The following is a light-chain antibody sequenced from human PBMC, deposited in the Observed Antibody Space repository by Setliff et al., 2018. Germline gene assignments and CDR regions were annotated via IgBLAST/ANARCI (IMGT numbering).Light chain of an antibody. J-gene: IGLJ1*01. CDR2: EVS. V-gene: IGLV2-14*01. CDR3: SSYTSSSTLG. CDR1: SSDVGGYNY. Sequence: QSALTQPASVSGSPGQSITISCTGTSSDVGGYNYVPWYQQHPGKAPKLMIYEVSNRPSGVSNRFSGSKSGNTASLTISGPQAEDEADYYCSSYTSSSTLGFGTGTKVTVL.